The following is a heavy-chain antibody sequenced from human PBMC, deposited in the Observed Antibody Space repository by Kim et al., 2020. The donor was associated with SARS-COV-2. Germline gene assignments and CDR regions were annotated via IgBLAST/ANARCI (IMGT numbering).Heavy chain of an antibody. V-gene: IGHV4-39*01. CDR3: ARRGDY. J-gene: IGHJ4*02. Sequence: YYSGSTSCNPSLKGRVTISLEASKNQFSLKLNSGTAADTAVYYCARRGDYWGQGTLVTVSS. CDR2: YYSGST.